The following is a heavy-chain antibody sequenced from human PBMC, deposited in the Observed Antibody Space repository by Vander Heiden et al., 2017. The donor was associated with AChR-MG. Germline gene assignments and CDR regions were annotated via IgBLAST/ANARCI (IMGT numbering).Heavy chain of an antibody. V-gene: IGHV3-30*18. D-gene: IGHD3-16*01. CDR2: ILNDGSNK. CDR3: AKDPDGGGKAEYFQH. Sequence: QVQLVESGGGVVQPGRSLRLPCAASGFTFSGYGMHWVRQAPGKGLEWVAVILNDGSNKYYADSVKGRFTISRDNSKNTLYLQMNSLRAEDTAVYYCAKDPDGGGKAEYFQHWGQGTLVTVSS. CDR1: GFTFSGYG. J-gene: IGHJ1*01.